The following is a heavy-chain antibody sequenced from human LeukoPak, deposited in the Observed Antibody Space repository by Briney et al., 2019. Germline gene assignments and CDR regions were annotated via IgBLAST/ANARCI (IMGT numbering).Heavy chain of an antibody. CDR3: ARVRYFDWLGPFDY. D-gene: IGHD3-9*01. CDR1: GFTFSNYE. Sequence: GGSLRLSCAASGFTFSNYEMNWVRQAPGKGLEWVSYISDSGTTIYYGDSVKGRFAISRDNAKKSLYLQMNSLRAEDTAVYYCARVRYFDWLGPFDYWGQGTLVTVSS. J-gene: IGHJ4*02. V-gene: IGHV3-48*03. CDR2: ISDSGTTI.